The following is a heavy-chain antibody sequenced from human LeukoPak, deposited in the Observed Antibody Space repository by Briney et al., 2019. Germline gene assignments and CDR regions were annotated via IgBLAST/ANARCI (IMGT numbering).Heavy chain of an antibody. V-gene: IGHV1-18*01. CDR1: GYTFTSYG. D-gene: IGHD2-8*01. Sequence: GASVKVSCKASGYTFTSYGISWVRQAPGQGLEWMGWISAYNGNTNYAQKLQGRVTMTTDTSTSTAYMDLNRLTSDDTAVYYCARDGCNCSVCYRENDYWGRGPLVAVSS. CDR3: ARDGCNCSVCYRENDY. J-gene: IGHJ4*02. CDR2: ISAYNGNT.